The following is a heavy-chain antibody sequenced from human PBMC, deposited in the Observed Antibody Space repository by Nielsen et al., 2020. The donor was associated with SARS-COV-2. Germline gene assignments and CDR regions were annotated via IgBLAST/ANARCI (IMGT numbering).Heavy chain of an antibody. J-gene: IGHJ4*02. D-gene: IGHD3-3*01. CDR3: ARLVYDFWSTSQVHYFDY. Sequence: SETLSLTCTVSGGSISSSSWSWIRQPPGKGLEWVGCIYNSGSTNYNPSLKSRVTISLDTSKKQFSLKVSSVTAVDTAVYYCARLVYDFWSTSQVHYFDYWGQGILVTVSS. CDR1: GGSISSSS. CDR2: IYNSGST. V-gene: IGHV4-59*01.